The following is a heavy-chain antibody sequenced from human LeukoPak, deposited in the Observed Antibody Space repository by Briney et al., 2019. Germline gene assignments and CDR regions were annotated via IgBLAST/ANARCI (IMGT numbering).Heavy chain of an antibody. CDR3: ARDRPGDDYGDYGAFHPRLLGNWFDP. D-gene: IGHD4-17*01. Sequence: PGRSLRLSCAASGFTFSSYWMSWVRQAPGKGLEWVANIKQDGSEKYYVDSVKGRFTISRDNAKNSLYLQMNSLRAEDTAVYYCARDRPGDDYGDYGAFHPRLLGNWFDPWGQGTLVTVSS. V-gene: IGHV3-7*01. J-gene: IGHJ5*02. CDR2: IKQDGSEK. CDR1: GFTFSSYW.